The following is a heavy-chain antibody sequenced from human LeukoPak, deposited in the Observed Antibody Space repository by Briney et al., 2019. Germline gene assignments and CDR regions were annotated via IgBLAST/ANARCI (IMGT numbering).Heavy chain of an antibody. J-gene: IGHJ5*02. CDR2: ISGSSGNI. D-gene: IGHD6-13*01. CDR1: GFPFSSYE. CDR3: AREKIPALVFDP. V-gene: IGHV3-48*03. Sequence: PGGSLRLSCAASGFPFSSYEMHWLRQAPGKGPEWVAHISGSSGNILYSDSVKGRFSVSRDNANNVLYLQMNSLRVEDTAVYYCAREKIPALVFDPWGQGTLVAVSP.